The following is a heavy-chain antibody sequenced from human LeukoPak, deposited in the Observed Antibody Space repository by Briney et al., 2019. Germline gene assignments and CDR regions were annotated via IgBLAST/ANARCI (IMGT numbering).Heavy chain of an antibody. V-gene: IGHV4-30-4*01. CDR2: IYYGGST. CDR3: ARYYYGSGSYYLDY. CDR1: GGSISSGDYY. J-gene: IGHJ4*02. Sequence: PSETLSLTCTVSGGSISSGDYYWSWIRQPPGKGLEWIGYIYYGGSTYYNPSLKSRVTISVDTSKNQFSLKLSSVTAADTAVYYCARYYYGSGSYYLDYWGQGTLVTVSS. D-gene: IGHD3-10*01.